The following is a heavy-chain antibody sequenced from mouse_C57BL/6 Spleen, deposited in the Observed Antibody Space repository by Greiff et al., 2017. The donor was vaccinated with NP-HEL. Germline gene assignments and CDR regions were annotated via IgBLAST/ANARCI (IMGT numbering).Heavy chain of an antibody. CDR1: GFTFSDYY. Sequence: DVQLVESEGGLVQPGSSMKLSCTASGFTFSDYYMAWVRQVPEKGLEWVANINYDGSSTYYLDSLKSRFIISRDNAKNILYLQMSSLKSEDTATYYCARYYYAMDYWGQGTSVTVSS. J-gene: IGHJ4*01. CDR2: INYDGSST. CDR3: ARYYYAMDY. V-gene: IGHV5-16*01.